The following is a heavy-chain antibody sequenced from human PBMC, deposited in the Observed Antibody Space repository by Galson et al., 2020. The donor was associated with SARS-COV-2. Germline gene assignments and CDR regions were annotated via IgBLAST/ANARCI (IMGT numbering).Heavy chain of an antibody. CDR2: IYSEGSST. V-gene: IGHV3-74*01. CDR1: GFTFSSYW. J-gene: IGHJ4*02. Sequence: GGSLRLSCAASGFTFSSYWMHWVRQAPGKGLVWVSRIYSEGSSTSYADSVKGRFTISGDDAKNTLYLHMSSLRAEDTAVYYCARGDMRNDYFDYWGQGTLVTVSP. CDR3: ARGDMRNDYFDY. D-gene: IGHD3-16*01.